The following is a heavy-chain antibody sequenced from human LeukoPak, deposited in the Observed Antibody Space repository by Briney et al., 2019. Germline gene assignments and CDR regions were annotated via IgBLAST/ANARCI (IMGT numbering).Heavy chain of an antibody. CDR2: INPNNGGT. Sequence: ASVKVSCKASGYTFTGYYMHWVRQAPGQGLEWMGWINPNNGGTNYAQKFQGRVTMTRDTSISTVYIELSRLTSGDTAIYYCARGRSDYEDSLNWLDPWGQGTLVSVSS. CDR3: ARGRSDYEDSLNWLDP. CDR1: GYTFTGYY. V-gene: IGHV1-2*02. J-gene: IGHJ5*02. D-gene: IGHD5-12*01.